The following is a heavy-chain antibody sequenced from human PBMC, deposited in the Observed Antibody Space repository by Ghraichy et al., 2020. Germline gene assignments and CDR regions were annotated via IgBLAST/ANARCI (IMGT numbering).Heavy chain of an antibody. V-gene: IGHV3-15*01. J-gene: IGHJ6*02. D-gene: IGHD2-2*01. CDR1: GFTFSNAW. CDR3: TTEDCSSTSCYSPPDLPGTLYYYGMDV. CDR2: IKSKTDGGTT. Sequence: GGSLRLSCAASGFTFSNAWMSWVRQAPGKGLEWVGRIKSKTDGGTTDYAAPVKGRFTISRDDSKNTLYLQMNSLKTEDTAVYYCTTEDCSSTSCYSPPDLPGTLYYYGMDVWGQGTTVTVSS.